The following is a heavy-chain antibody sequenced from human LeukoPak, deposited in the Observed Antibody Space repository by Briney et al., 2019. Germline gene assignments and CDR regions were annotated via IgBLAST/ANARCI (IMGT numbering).Heavy chain of an antibody. CDR2: IYYSGST. J-gene: IGHJ5*02. D-gene: IGHD3-22*01. CDR3: ASPRSYYDSSGYYIS. V-gene: IGHV4-61*01. Sequence: SETLSLTCTVSGVSVSSGSYYWSWIRQPPGKGLEWIGYIYYSGSTNYNPSLKSRVTISVDTSKNQFSLKLSSVTAADTAVYYCASPRSYYDSSGYYISWGQGTLVTASS. CDR1: GVSVSSGSYY.